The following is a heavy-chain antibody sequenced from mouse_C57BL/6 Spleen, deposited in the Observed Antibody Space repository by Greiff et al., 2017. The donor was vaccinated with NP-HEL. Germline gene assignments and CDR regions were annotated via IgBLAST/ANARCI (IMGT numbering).Heavy chain of an antibody. CDR2: INPNNGGT. V-gene: IGHV1-26*01. D-gene: IGHD1-1*01. CDR3: ASIYGSRVFDY. Sequence: VQLQQSGPELVKPGASVKISCKASGYTFTDYYMNWVKQSHGKSLEWIGDINPNNGGTSYNQKFKGKATLTVDKSSSTAYMELRSLTSEDSAVYYCASIYGSRVFDYWGQGTTLTVSS. J-gene: IGHJ2*01. CDR1: GYTFTDYY.